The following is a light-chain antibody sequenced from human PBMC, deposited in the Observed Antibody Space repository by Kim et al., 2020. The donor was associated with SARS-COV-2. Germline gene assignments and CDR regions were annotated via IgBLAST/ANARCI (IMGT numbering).Light chain of an antibody. CDR2: GGS. J-gene: IGKJ2*01. Sequence: ETVMTQSPATLSVSPGDRAPLSCRASQSVSSSLAWYQQKPGQAPRLLIYGGSVRAAGIPARFSGSGSGTELTLTISSLQSEDCAVYYCQQYHSWPYTFGQGTKLEI. CDR3: QQYHSWPYT. CDR1: QSVSSS. V-gene: IGKV3D-15*01.